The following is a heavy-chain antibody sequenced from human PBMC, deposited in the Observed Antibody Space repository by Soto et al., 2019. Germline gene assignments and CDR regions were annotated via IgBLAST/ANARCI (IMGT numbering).Heavy chain of an antibody. Sequence: GRSLRLSCADSGFTFSSYWMSWVRQAPGKGLEWVANIKQDGSEKYYVDSVKGRFTISRDNAKNSLYLQMNSLRAEDTAVYYCARERYSSSSFDYWGQGTLVTVSS. CDR2: IKQDGSEK. V-gene: IGHV3-7*03. CDR3: ARERYSSSSFDY. J-gene: IGHJ4*02. CDR1: GFTFSSYW. D-gene: IGHD6-6*01.